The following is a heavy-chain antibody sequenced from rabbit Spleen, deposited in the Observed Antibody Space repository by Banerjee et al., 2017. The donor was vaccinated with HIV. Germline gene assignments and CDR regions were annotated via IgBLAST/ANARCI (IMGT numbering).Heavy chain of an antibody. CDR1: GFSFSSSDY. Sequence: QSLEESGGDLVKPGASLTLTCTASGFSFSSSDYMCWVRQAPGKGLEWISCIAGSSSGFTYSATWAKGRFTCSKTSSTTVTLQMTSLTAADTAIYFCARASRDNGYTWAFNLWGQGTLVTVS. CDR2: IAGSSSGFT. D-gene: IGHD6-1*01. J-gene: IGHJ4*01. CDR3: ARASRDNGYTWAFNL. V-gene: IGHV1S40*01.